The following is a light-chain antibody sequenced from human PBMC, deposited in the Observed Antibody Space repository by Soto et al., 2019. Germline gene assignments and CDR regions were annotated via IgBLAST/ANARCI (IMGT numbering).Light chain of an antibody. CDR2: GAS. J-gene: IGKJ1*01. CDR1: KSVDSRF. V-gene: IGKV3-20*01. CDR3: QEYNRSRT. Sequence: EIVLTQSPGTLSLSPGERATLSCRASKSVDSRFLAWYQQQRGQAPRVLMYGASIMATSIPDRFSGSGSGTDFTLIIRRLAPEDVAVYYCQEYNRSRTFGQGTKVEMK.